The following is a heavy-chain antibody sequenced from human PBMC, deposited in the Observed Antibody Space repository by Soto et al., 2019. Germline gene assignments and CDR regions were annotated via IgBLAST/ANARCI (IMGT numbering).Heavy chain of an antibody. CDR2: ISGIGGSGGST. J-gene: IGHJ4*02. Sequence: GGSLRLSCAASGFTFSNYAMSWVRQAPGKGLEWVSAISGIGGSGGSTYYADSVKGRFTVSRDNSKNTLYLQMNSLRAEDTAVYYCAKVYYDILTGYPYYFHYWGQGTLVTVSS. CDR1: GFTFSNYA. CDR3: AKVYYDILTGYPYYFHY. V-gene: IGHV3-23*01. D-gene: IGHD3-9*01.